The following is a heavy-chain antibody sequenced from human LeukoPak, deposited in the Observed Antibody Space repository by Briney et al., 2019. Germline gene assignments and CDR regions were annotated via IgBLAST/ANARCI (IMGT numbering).Heavy chain of an antibody. J-gene: IGHJ6*03. Sequence: GGSLRLSCAASGFTFSDYYMSWIRQAPGKGLEWVSYISSSGSTIYYADSVKGRFTISRDNAKNSLYLQMNSLGAEDTAVYYCARDRYSPNYYYMDVWGKGTTVTVSS. CDR3: ARDRYSPNYYYMDV. V-gene: IGHV3-11*01. D-gene: IGHD2-21*01. CDR2: ISSSGSTI. CDR1: GFTFSDYY.